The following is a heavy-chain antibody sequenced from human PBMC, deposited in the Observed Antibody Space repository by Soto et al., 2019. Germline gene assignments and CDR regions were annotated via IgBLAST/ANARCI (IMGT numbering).Heavy chain of an antibody. D-gene: IGHD3-22*01. V-gene: IGHV3-23*01. CDR1: GFTFSSYA. Sequence: GGSLRLSCAASGFTFSSYAMSWVRQAPGKGLEWVSAISGSGGSTYYADSVKGRFTISRDNSKNTLYLQMNSLRAEDTAVYYCAKAYYYDSSGYLVFDTFDYWGQGTLVTVSS. CDR3: AKAYYYDSSGYLVFDTFDY. CDR2: ISGSGGST. J-gene: IGHJ4*02.